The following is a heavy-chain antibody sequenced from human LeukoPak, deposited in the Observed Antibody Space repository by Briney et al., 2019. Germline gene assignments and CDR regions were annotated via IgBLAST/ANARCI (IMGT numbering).Heavy chain of an antibody. Sequence: TLSLTCTVSGGSISSSSAYWGWIRQPPGKGLEWLALIYWDDDKRYSPSLKSRLTITKDTSKNQVVLTMTNMDPVDTATYYCAHRLRYCSGGSCYFSWFDPWGQGTLVTVSS. V-gene: IGHV2-5*02. D-gene: IGHD2-15*01. CDR1: GGSISSSSAY. CDR2: IYWDDDK. CDR3: AHRLRYCSGGSCYFSWFDP. J-gene: IGHJ5*02.